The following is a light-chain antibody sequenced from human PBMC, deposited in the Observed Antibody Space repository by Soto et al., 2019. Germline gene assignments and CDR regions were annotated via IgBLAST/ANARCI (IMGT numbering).Light chain of an antibody. CDR1: QSVSGN. J-gene: IGKJ5*01. CDR2: RAS. CDR3: QQYHHWPPIT. Sequence: EIVLTQSPGTLSLSPGERAILSCWASQSVSGNLAWYQQKPGQSPRLLIFRASTRATGIPARFSGSGSGTEFTLTISSLQSEDFAVYYCQQYHHWPPITFGQGTRLEIK. V-gene: IGKV3-15*01.